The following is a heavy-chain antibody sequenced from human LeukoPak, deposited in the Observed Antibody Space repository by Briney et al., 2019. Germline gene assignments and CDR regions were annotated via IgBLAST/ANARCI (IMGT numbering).Heavy chain of an antibody. J-gene: IGHJ5*02. CDR3: ARERLVRGAVIIPNWFDP. Sequence: PSETLSLTCIVSGGSFSGYFWSWLRHPAGKGLEWIGRIYSNGSVNYNPSLKSRISMSVDTSKKHFSLKLTSVTAADTAVYYCARERLVRGAVIIPNWFDPWGQGTLVTVSS. V-gene: IGHV4-4*07. CDR2: IYSNGSV. D-gene: IGHD3-10*01. CDR1: GGSFSGYF.